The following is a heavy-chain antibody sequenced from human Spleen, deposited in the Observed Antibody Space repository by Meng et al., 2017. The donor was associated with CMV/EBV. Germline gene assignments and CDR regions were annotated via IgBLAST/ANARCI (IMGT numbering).Heavy chain of an antibody. D-gene: IGHD3-3*01. CDR1: GFTFSSFG. J-gene: IGHJ4*02. V-gene: IGHV3-30*02. CDR2: IRLDGSEK. CDR3: ARGGGFLEWLDY. Sequence: GESLKISCTASGFTFSSFGMHWVRQAPGKGLEWVAFIRLDGSEKNYLDSVKGRFTISRDNSKNTLYLQMNSLRAEDTAVYYCARGGGFLEWLDYWGQGTLVTVSS.